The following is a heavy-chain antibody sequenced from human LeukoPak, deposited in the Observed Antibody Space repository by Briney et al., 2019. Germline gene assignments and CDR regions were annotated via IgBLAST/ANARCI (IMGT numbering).Heavy chain of an antibody. D-gene: IGHD5-12*01. CDR3: VRGYSGYPYYLDY. J-gene: IGHJ4*02. Sequence: PSETLSLTYTVSGGSIRGYYGTWIRQPPGKGLEWIGYISYSGSTISHPSLKSRVTISLDMSKSQFSMKPTSVTAADTAVYYCVRGYSGYPYYLDYWGKGTLVTVSS. CDR1: GGSIRGYY. V-gene: IGHV4-59*08. CDR2: ISYSGST.